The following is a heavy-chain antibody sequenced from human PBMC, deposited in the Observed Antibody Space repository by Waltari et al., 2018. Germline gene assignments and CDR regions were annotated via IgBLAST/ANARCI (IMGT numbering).Heavy chain of an antibody. D-gene: IGHD4-17*01. CDR1: GFTFIIYS. J-gene: IGHJ6*02. CDR2: ISSSSSYI. Sequence: EVQLVESGGGLVMPGGSLRLPCPASGFTFIIYSLNWFCQATGKWLEWVSSISSSSSYIYYADSVKGRFTISRENAKNSLYLQMNSLRAEDTAVYYCARATVTTLRGMDVWGQGTTVTVSS. CDR3: ARATVTTLRGMDV. V-gene: IGHV3-21*01.